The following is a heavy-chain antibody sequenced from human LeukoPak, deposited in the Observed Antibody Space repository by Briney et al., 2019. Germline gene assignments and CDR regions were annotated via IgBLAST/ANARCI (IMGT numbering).Heavy chain of an antibody. Sequence: ASETLSLTCAVSGGSLSGYYWTWIRQPPGKGLEWIGEINHSGSTNYNPSLKSRVTISVDTSKNQFSLKLSSVTAADTAVYYCARRTTRARGIDYWGQGTLVTVSS. J-gene: IGHJ4*02. CDR1: GGSLSGYY. V-gene: IGHV4-34*01. D-gene: IGHD1-26*01. CDR3: ARRTTRARGIDY. CDR2: INHSGST.